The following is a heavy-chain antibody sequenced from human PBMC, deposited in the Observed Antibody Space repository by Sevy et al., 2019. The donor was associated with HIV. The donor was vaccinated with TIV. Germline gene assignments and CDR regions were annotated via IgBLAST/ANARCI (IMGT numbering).Heavy chain of an antibody. CDR1: GFSFSNYW. Sequence: GGSLRLSCAASGFSFSNYWMHWVRQAPGKGLEWVANIKQDESEKYYVASVKGRFTISRDNGKNSVYLEMNSLRPEDTAIYYCAKGNSGSFDYWGQGTLVTVSS. D-gene: IGHD3-22*01. CDR2: IKQDESEK. J-gene: IGHJ4*02. V-gene: IGHV3-7*01. CDR3: AKGNSGSFDY.